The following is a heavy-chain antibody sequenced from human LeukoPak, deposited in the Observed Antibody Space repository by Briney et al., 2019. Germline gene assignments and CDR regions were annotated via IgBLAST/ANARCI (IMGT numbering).Heavy chain of an antibody. CDR2: INHSGST. J-gene: IGHJ4*02. CDR3: ARPSYSGYDQ. D-gene: IGHD5-12*01. V-gene: IGHV4-34*01. CDR1: GGYFSGYY. Sequence: SETLSLTCAVYGGYFSGYYWSWIRQPPGKGLEWIGEINHSGSTNYNPSLKSRVTISVDTSKNQFSLKLSSVTAADTAVYYCARPSYSGYDQWGQGTLVTVSS.